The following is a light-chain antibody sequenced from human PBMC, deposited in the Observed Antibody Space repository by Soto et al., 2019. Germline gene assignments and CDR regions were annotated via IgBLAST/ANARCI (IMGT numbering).Light chain of an antibody. V-gene: IGLV1-44*01. J-gene: IGLJ2*01. CDR1: SSNIGTYT. CDR3: AAWDDSLFAVV. CDR2: TDN. Sequence: QSVVTQPPSASGTPGQRVTSSCSGSSSNIGTYTVNWYQQLPGTAPKLLIYTDNQRPSGVPDRFSGSKSGASASLAISGLQSEDEADYYCAAWDDSLFAVVFGGGTKLTVL.